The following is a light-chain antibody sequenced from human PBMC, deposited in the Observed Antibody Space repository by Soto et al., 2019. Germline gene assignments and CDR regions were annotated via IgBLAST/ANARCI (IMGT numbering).Light chain of an antibody. J-gene: IGKJ4*01. CDR2: TAS. V-gene: IGKV1-27*01. Sequence: DIQMTQSPPSLSASVGDSVTITCRASQGIGTSLAWYQQKPGKVPKLLIYTASTLQSGVPSRFSGSGSGKDFTLTISSLQPEDVATYYCQKYSSAPLTFGGGSKVEIK. CDR3: QKYSSAPLT. CDR1: QGIGTS.